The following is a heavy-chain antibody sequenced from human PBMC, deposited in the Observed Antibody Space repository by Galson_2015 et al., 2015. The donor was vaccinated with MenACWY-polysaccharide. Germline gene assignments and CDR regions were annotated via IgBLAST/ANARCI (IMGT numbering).Heavy chain of an antibody. CDR3: ARDWGAVVPTAIGFSFDY. J-gene: IGHJ4*02. V-gene: IGHV3-30-3*01. CDR1: GFTFSNYA. D-gene: IGHD2-2*01. CDR2: ISYDGSNK. Sequence: AASGFTFSNYAMHWVRQAPGKGLDWVAVISYDGSNKYFADSVKGRFTISRDNSKNTLYLQMNSLRAEDTAVYYCARDWGAVVPTAIGFSFDYWGQGTLVTVSS.